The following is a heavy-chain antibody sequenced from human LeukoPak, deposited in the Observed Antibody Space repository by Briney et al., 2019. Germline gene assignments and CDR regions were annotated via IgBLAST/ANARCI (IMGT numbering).Heavy chain of an antibody. Sequence: GGSLRLFCAASGFTYSTYWMSWVRQAPGKRPEWLANIKQDGSETYYMDSVKGRFTISRDNAKNSVYLQMNSLRAEDTAVYYCARDRPWGHCSGGSCINTFDIWGQGTMVTVSS. CDR1: GFTYSTYW. D-gene: IGHD2-15*01. CDR3: ARDRPWGHCSGGSCINTFDI. J-gene: IGHJ3*02. CDR2: IKQDGSET. V-gene: IGHV3-7*01.